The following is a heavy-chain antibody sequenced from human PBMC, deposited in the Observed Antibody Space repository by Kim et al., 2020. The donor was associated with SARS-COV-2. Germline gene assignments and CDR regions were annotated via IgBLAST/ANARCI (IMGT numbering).Heavy chain of an antibody. CDR3: ARVRGGVKGWFDP. D-gene: IGHD3-10*01. J-gene: IGHJ5*02. V-gene: IGHV4-34*01. CDR2: INHSGST. Sequence: SETLSLTCAVYGGSFSGYYWSWIRQPPGKGLEWIGEINHSGSTNYNPSLKSRVTISVDTSKNQFSLKLSSVTAADTAVYYCARVRGGVKGWFDPWGQGTLVTVSS. CDR1: GGSFSGYY.